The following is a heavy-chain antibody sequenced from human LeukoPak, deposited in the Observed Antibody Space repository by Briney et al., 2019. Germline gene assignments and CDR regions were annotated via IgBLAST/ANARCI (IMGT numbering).Heavy chain of an antibody. CDR1: GVSISSSSYY. CDR2: IYYSGST. CDR3: ARTTMVRGTYYMDV. J-gene: IGHJ6*03. V-gene: IGHV4-39*07. Sequence: SETLSLTCTVSGVSISSSSYYWGWIRQPPGKGLEWIGSIYYSGSTYYNPSLKSRVTISVDTSKNQFSLKLSSVTAADTAVYYCARTTMVRGTYYMDVWGKGTTVTVSS. D-gene: IGHD3-10*01.